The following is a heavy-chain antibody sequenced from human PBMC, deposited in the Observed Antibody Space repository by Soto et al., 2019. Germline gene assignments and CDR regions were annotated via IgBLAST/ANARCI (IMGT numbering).Heavy chain of an antibody. CDR1: GYTFTSYG. CDR3: ARDKKIVVVTHPFFDY. Sequence: ASVKVSCKASGYTFTSYGISWVRQAPGQGLEWMGWISAYNGNTNYAQKPQGRVTMTTDTSMSTAYMELRSLRSDDTAVYYCARDKKIVVVTHPFFDYWGQGTLVTVSS. V-gene: IGHV1-18*01. J-gene: IGHJ4*02. CDR2: ISAYNGNT. D-gene: IGHD3-22*01.